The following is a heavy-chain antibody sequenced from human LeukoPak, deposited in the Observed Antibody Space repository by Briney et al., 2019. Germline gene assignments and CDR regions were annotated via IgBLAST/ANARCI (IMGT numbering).Heavy chain of an antibody. CDR2: VSHSGSI. J-gene: IGHJ3*02. D-gene: IGHD2-15*01. V-gene: IGHV4-39*01. Sequence: PSETLSLTCTVSGGSISSSSYSWGWIRQPPGKGLEWIGSVSHSGSINYDPSLKNRVTISVDTSKNQFSLKLSSVTAADTAVYYCARSGGTSARVNAFDIWGQGTMVTVSS. CDR1: GGSISSSSYS. CDR3: ARSGGTSARVNAFDI.